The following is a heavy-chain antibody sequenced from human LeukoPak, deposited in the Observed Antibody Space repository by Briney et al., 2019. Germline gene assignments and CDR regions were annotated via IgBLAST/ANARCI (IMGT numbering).Heavy chain of an antibody. Sequence: PGGSLRLSCAASGFTFSNYWMHWVRQAPGKGLVCVSRINSDGINTSYADSVKGRFTISRDNAKNTLNLQMNSLRAEDTAVYYCARGGVYYGSGSYFDYWGQGTLVTVSS. V-gene: IGHV3-74*01. CDR2: INSDGINT. CDR1: GFTFSNYW. CDR3: ARGGVYYGSGSYFDY. D-gene: IGHD3-10*01. J-gene: IGHJ4*02.